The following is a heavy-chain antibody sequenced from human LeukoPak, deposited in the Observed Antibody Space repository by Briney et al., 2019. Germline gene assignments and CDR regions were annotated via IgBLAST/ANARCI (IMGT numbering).Heavy chain of an antibody. D-gene: IGHD5-24*01. Sequence: GGSLRLSCAGSGFSLNDYYVNWLRQAPGKGLEWISYIGANSRAVNYADSVKGRFTRSRDYAKNSVYLEMTGLRGEDTGLYYCGRVHNTIFWGQGILVTVSS. CDR3: GRVHNTIF. V-gene: IGHV3-11*01. CDR2: IGANSRAV. J-gene: IGHJ1*01. CDR1: GFSLNDYY.